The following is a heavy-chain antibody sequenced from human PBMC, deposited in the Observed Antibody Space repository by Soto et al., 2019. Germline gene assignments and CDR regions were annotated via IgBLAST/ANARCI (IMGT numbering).Heavy chain of an antibody. D-gene: IGHD2-2*01. CDR3: ARDSGGGVVPAGWFDP. Sequence: GGSLRLSCAASGFTFSDYYMSWIRQAPGKGLEWVSYISSSSSYTNYADSVKGRFTISRDNAKNSLYLQMNSLRAEDTAVYYCARDSGGGVVPAGWFDPWGQGTLVTVSS. V-gene: IGHV3-11*06. CDR1: GFTFSDYY. J-gene: IGHJ5*02. CDR2: ISSSSSYT.